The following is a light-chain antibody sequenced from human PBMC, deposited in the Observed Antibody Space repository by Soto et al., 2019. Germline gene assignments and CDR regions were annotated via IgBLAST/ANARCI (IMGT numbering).Light chain of an antibody. Sequence: SYELTQPPSVSVSPGQTASITCSGNKLGDKYACWYQQKPGQSPILVIYQDSKRPSGIPERFSGSNSGNTATLTISGTQARDEADYYCQAWDSRTGVFGGGTKLTVL. CDR3: QAWDSRTGV. V-gene: IGLV3-1*01. J-gene: IGLJ2*01. CDR2: QDS. CDR1: KLGDKY.